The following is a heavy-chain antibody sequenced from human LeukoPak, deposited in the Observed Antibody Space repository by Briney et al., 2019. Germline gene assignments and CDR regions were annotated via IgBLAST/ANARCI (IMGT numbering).Heavy chain of an antibody. CDR3: ARGPDTAMAEGRFDY. V-gene: IGHV1-69*05. D-gene: IGHD5-18*01. CDR2: IIPIFGTA. CDR1: RGTFSSYA. J-gene: IGHJ4*02. Sequence: SVKVSCKACRGTFSSYAISWVRQAPGQGLEWMGGIIPIFGTANYAQKFQGSVTITTDESTSTAYMELSSLRSEDTAVYYCARGPDTAMAEGRFDYWGQGTLVTVSS.